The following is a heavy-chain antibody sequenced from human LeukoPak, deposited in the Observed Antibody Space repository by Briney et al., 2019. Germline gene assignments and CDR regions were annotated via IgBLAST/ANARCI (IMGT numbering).Heavy chain of an antibody. Sequence: PGRSLRLSCAAAGFIFSNHAMQWVRQAPGKGLEYVSATSGNGGSTYYANSVKGRFNISRDNSKNTLYLQMDSLRAEDMAVYYCARAGVIRYTVWLINSYVDVWGKGTTVTVSS. V-gene: IGHV3-64*01. CDR1: GFIFSNHA. CDR2: TSGNGGST. CDR3: ARAGVIRYTVWLINSYVDV. J-gene: IGHJ6*03. D-gene: IGHD3-9*01.